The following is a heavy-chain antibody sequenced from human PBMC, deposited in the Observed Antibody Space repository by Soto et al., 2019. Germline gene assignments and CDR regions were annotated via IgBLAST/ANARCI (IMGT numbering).Heavy chain of an antibody. V-gene: IGHV4-30-4*01. D-gene: IGHD3-10*01. J-gene: IGHJ4*02. CDR2: IYYSGST. CDR1: GGSISSGDYY. CDR3: ARGPGRITMVRGVIMEMN. Sequence: PSETLPLTCTVSGGSISSGDYYWSWIRQPPGKGLEWIGYIYYSGSTYYNPSLKSRVTISVDTSKNQFSLKLSSVTAADTAVYYCARGPGRITMVRGVIMEMNWGQGTLVTVSS.